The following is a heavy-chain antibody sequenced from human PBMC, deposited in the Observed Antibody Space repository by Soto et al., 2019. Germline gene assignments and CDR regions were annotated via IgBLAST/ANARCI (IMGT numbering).Heavy chain of an antibody. J-gene: IGHJ6*02. CDR2: ISAYNGNT. Sequence: ASVKVSCKASGYTFTSYGFSWVRQAPGQGLEWMGWISAYNGNTNYAQKLQGRVTMTTDTSTSTAYMELGSLRSDDTAVYYCAREGSRPYYYYGMDVWGQGTTVTVSS. CDR3: AREGSRPYYYYGMDV. D-gene: IGHD1-26*01. CDR1: GYTFTSYG. V-gene: IGHV1-18*01.